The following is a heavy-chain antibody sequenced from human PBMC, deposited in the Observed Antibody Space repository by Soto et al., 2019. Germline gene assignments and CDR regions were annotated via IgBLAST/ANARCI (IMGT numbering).Heavy chain of an antibody. V-gene: IGHV1-46*01. CDR2: ISPDGGST. D-gene: IGHD3-10*01. CDR1: GYTFFTYD. CDR3: ARAPRGGVIIVITSAQIDY. Sequence: ASVKVSCKASGYTFFTYDISWVRQAPGQGLEWMGIISPDGGSTRYSQQFQARITMTRDTSTSTVYMELSSLRPEDTAVYYCARAPRGGVIIVITSAQIDYWGQGTLVTVSS. J-gene: IGHJ4*02.